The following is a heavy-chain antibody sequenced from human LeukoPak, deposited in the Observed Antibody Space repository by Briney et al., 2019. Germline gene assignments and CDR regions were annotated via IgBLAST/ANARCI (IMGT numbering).Heavy chain of an antibody. CDR2: ISGSGGST. Sequence: PGGSLRLSCAASGFTFSSYAMSWVRQAPGKGLEWVSAISGSGGSTYYADSVKGRFTISRDNSKNTLYLQMNSLKTEDTAVYYCTRAACYDILTGYCPYYYYMDVWGKGTTVTISS. V-gene: IGHV3-23*01. J-gene: IGHJ6*03. CDR1: GFTFSSYA. D-gene: IGHD3-9*01. CDR3: TRAACYDILTGYCPYYYYMDV.